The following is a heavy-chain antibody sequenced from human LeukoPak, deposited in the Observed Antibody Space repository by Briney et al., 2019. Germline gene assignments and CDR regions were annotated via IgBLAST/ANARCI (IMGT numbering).Heavy chain of an antibody. V-gene: IGHV3-30*18. J-gene: IGHJ3*02. CDR1: GFTFSSYG. CDR3: AKGGRSAFDI. CDR2: ISYDGSNK. D-gene: IGHD1-14*01. Sequence: GRSLRLSCAASGFTFSSYGMHWVRQAPGKGLEWVAVISYDGSNKYYADSVKGRFTISRDNSKNTLYLQMNSLRAEDTAVYYYAKGGRSAFDIWGQGTMVTVSS.